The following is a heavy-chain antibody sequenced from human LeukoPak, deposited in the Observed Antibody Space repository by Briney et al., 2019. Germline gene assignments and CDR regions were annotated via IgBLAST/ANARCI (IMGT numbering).Heavy chain of an antibody. CDR3: ARGNYRGSGSDSSY. CDR2: INPSVGST. CDR1: GYTFSNYD. J-gene: IGHJ4*02. V-gene: IGHV1-46*04. Sequence: ASVKVSCKASGYTFSNYDMHWVRPAPGQGLEWMGIINPSVGSTTYAQKLRGRVTMTRDTSTSTVYMELSSLRSEDTAVYYCARGNYRGSGSDSSYWGQGTLVTVSS. D-gene: IGHD3-10*01.